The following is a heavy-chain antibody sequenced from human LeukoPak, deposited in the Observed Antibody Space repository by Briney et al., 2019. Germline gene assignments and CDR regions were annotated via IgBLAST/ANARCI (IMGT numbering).Heavy chain of an antibody. D-gene: IGHD2-2*01. J-gene: IGHJ4*02. V-gene: IGHV2-5*02. Sequence: SGPTLVNPTQTLTLTCTFSGFSLTTSGVGVGWFRQPPGKALEWLALIYWDDDKRYSPSLKTRLTITKDTSKNQVVLTVTNMDPVDTATYYCAHSKRHFSSPSLDYWGQGTRVTVSS. CDR2: IYWDDDK. CDR1: GFSLTTSGVG. CDR3: AHSKRHFSSPSLDY.